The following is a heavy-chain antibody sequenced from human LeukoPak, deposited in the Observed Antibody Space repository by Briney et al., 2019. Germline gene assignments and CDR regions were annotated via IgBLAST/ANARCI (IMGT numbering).Heavy chain of an antibody. Sequence: GSSVKVSCKASGGTFSSYAISRVRQAPGQGLEWMGGIIPIFGTANYAQKFQGRVTITTDESTSTAYMELSSLRSEDTAVYYCARSEYYDFWSGYKYWGQGTLVTVSS. J-gene: IGHJ4*02. CDR2: IIPIFGTA. CDR3: ARSEYYDFWSGYKY. D-gene: IGHD3-3*01. V-gene: IGHV1-69*05. CDR1: GGTFSSYA.